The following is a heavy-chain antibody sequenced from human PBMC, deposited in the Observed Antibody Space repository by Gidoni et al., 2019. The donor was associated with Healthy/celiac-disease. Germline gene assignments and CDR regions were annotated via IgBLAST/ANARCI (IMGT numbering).Heavy chain of an antibody. CDR3: ARDPDDDSSGWYYFDY. D-gene: IGHD6-19*01. V-gene: IGHV1-2*02. CDR1: GYTFTGYY. CDR2: INPNSGGT. Sequence: QVQLLQSGAEVKKPGASVTVSCQASGYTFTGYYMHWVRQAPGQGLEWMGWINPNSGGTNYAQKFQGRVTMTRDTSISTAYMELSRLRSDDTAVYYCARDPDDDSSGWYYFDYWGQGTLVTVSS. J-gene: IGHJ4*02.